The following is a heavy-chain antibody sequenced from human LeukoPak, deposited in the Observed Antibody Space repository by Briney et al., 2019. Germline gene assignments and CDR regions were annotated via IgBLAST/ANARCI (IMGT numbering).Heavy chain of an antibody. CDR3: AGTTVTYYYCGMDV. Sequence: GGSLRFSCAASGFTFSSYSMNWVRQAPGKGLEWVSSISSSSSYIYYADSVKGRFTISRDNAKNSLYLQMNSLRAEDTAVYYCAGTTVTYYYCGMDVWGQGTTVTVSS. J-gene: IGHJ6*02. CDR2: ISSSSSYI. D-gene: IGHD4-17*01. CDR1: GFTFSSYS. V-gene: IGHV3-21*01.